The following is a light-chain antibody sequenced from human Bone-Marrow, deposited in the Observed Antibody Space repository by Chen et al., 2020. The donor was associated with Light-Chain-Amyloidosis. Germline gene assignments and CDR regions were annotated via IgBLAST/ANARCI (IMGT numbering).Light chain of an antibody. V-gene: IGKV3-20*01. Sequence: EIVLTQAPGSLSLCPGVGANLSCRASHTISSNYLTWYQQKFGQAPRLLIYGSSSRATGIPDRFTGSGSGTDFTITINRLEPEDFAMYYCQQYATSPLTFGGGTKVELK. CDR1: HTISSNY. J-gene: IGKJ4*01. CDR2: GSS. CDR3: QQYATSPLT.